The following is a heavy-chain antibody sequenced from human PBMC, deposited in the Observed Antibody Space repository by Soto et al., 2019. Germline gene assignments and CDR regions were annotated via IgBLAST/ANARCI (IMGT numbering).Heavy chain of an antibody. J-gene: IGHJ4*02. CDR3: AADPYCGGDCYFDY. Sequence: SVKVSCKASGYTFNTYSIQWVRQARGQRLEWMGWIVVGSGNTNYAQKFQERVTITRDMSTNTAYMELTSLRSEDTAVYYCAADPYCGGDCYFDYWGQGTMVTVSS. CDR2: IVVGSGNT. V-gene: IGHV1-58*02. CDR1: GYTFNTYS. D-gene: IGHD2-21*02.